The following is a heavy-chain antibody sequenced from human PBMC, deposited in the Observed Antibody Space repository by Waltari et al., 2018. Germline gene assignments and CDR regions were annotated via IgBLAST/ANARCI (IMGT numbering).Heavy chain of an antibody. CDR3: ARVTENYYGMDV. Sequence: QVQLVECGGGVVQPGRSMRLSCAASGFTFSSYGMSWVRQAPGQGRELDAVMLYEGMKKYYADSVKGRFTISRENSKNTLNMQRNSLGAEDTALYYCARVTENYYGMDVWGQGTTVTVSS. J-gene: IGHJ6*02. CDR2: MLYEGMKK. V-gene: IGHV3-33*01. CDR1: GFTFSSYG.